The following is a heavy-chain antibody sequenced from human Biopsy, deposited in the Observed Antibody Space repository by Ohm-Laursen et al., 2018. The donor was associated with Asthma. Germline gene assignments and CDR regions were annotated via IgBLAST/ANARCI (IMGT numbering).Heavy chain of an antibody. CDR1: GFTFSNYA. CDR2: ITGSGGFT. J-gene: IGHJ5*02. D-gene: IGHD4-17*01. CDR3: AKVGHVNGDYVGWFDP. V-gene: IGHV3-23*01. Sequence: SLRLSCAASGFTFSNYAMSWVRQAPGKGLEWVSSITGSGGFTYYADSVKGRFTISRDKSENTLYLQMNSLRAEDTAVYYCAKVGHVNGDYVGWFDPWGQGTLVTVSS.